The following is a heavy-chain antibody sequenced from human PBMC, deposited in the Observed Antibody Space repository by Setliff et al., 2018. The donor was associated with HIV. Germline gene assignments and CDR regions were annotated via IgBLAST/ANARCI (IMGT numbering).Heavy chain of an antibody. CDR2: INPNSGDS. D-gene: IGHD1-26*01. CDR1: GYTFTGYY. J-gene: IGHJ3*02. V-gene: IGHV1-2*02. Sequence: ASVKVSCKASGYTFTGYYIHWVRQAPGQGLEWMGWINPNSGDSKYAQRFQGRVTMTRDTSITTASMDLSSLRTDDTAVYYCARDRALRHSGSHRIDDGFDIWGQGTMVTVSS. CDR3: ARDRALRHSGSHRIDDGFDI.